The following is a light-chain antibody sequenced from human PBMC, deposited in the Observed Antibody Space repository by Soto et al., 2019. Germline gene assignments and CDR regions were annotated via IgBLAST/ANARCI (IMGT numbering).Light chain of an antibody. J-gene: IGKJ5*01. CDR1: QSVSSY. CDR3: QQRSNWLIT. Sequence: EIVLTQSPATLSLPPGERATLSCRASQSVSSYLSWYQQKPGQAPRRLIYDASHRTTGIPARFSGSRAETDFTLPISSLEPEDFVVYYCQQRSNWLITFGQGTRLEIK. V-gene: IGKV3-11*01. CDR2: DAS.